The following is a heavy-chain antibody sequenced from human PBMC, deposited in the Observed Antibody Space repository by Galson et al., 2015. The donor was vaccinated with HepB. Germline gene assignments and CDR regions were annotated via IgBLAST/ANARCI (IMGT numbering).Heavy chain of an antibody. CDR1: GYSFTSYW. J-gene: IGHJ5*02. D-gene: IGHD5-24*01. Sequence: QSGAEVKKPGESLRISCKGSGYSFTSYWISWVRQMPGKGLEWMGRIDPSDSYTNYSPSFQGHVTISADKSISTAYLQWSSLKASDTAMYYCASGGYGDGYNNKIQNWFDPWGQGTLVTVSS. CDR3: ASGGYGDGYNNKIQNWFDP. V-gene: IGHV5-10-1*01. CDR2: IDPSDSYT.